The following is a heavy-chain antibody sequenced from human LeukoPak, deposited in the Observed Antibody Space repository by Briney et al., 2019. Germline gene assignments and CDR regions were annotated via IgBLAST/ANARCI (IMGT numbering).Heavy chain of an antibody. J-gene: IGHJ4*02. CDR3: VREPGDGDYPEGYFDY. Sequence: GGSLRLSCAASGFTFSSYSMNWVRQAPGKGLEWVSSISSSSYIYYADSVKGRFTISRDNAKNSLYLQMNSLRAEDTAVYYCVREPGDGDYPEGYFDYWGQGTLVTVSS. CDR2: ISSSSYI. CDR1: GFTFSSYS. V-gene: IGHV3-21*01. D-gene: IGHD4-17*01.